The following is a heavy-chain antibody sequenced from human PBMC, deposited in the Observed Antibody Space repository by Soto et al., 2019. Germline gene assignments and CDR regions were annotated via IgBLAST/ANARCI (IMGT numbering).Heavy chain of an antibody. J-gene: IGHJ4*02. CDR1: GGSISNFY. CDR3: ARAPMVLSRSYFDS. V-gene: IGHV4-59*01. Sequence: LSETLSLTCTVSGGSISNFYWSWIRQPPGKGLEWIGYISYSGNTNYNPSLKSRVSISVDTSKNQLSLNLTSVTAADTAVYYCARAPMVLSRSYFDSWGPGTPVTVSS. D-gene: IGHD2-8*01. CDR2: ISYSGNT.